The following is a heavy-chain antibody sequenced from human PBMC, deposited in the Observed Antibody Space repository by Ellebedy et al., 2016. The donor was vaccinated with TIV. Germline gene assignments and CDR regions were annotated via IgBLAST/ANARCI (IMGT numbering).Heavy chain of an antibody. Sequence: GESLTISXAASGFTFSSYGMHWVRQAPGKGLEWVAVIWYDGSNKYYADSVKGRFTISRDNSKNTLYLQMNSLRAEDTAVYYCARGGNYYGSGSCIDYWGQGTLVTVSS. CDR3: ARGGNYYGSGSCIDY. V-gene: IGHV3-33*01. CDR1: GFTFSSYG. CDR2: IWYDGSNK. J-gene: IGHJ4*02. D-gene: IGHD3-10*01.